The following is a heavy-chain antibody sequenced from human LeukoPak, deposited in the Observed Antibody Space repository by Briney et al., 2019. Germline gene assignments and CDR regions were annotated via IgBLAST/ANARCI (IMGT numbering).Heavy chain of an antibody. J-gene: IGHJ4*02. CDR2: IRYDGSNK. CDR3: AKQGDYYDSSGPFDY. CDR1: GFTFSSYG. D-gene: IGHD3-22*01. Sequence: PGGSLRLSCAASGFTFSSYGMHWVRQAPGKGLEWVAFIRYDGSNKYYADSVKGRFTISRDNSKNTLYLQMNSLRAEDTAVYYCAKQGDYYDSSGPFDYWGQGTLVTVSS. V-gene: IGHV3-30*02.